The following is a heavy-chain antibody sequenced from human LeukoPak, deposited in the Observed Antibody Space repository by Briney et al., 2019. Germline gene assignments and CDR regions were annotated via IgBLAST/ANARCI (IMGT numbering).Heavy chain of an antibody. CDR2: IYYSGST. J-gene: IGHJ4*02. Sequence: PSGTLSLTCAVSGNSISSSNWWSWIRQPPGKGLEWIGYIYYSGSTNYNPSLKSRVTISVDTSKNQFSLKLSSVTAADTAVYYCARGVLKWFDYWGQGTLVTVSS. CDR3: ARGVLKWFDY. D-gene: IGHD6-19*01. V-gene: IGHV4-28*03. CDR1: GNSISSSNW.